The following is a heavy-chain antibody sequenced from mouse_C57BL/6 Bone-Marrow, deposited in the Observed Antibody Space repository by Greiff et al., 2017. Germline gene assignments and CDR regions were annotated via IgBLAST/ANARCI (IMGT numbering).Heavy chain of an antibody. CDR3: ARYDYAFYFDD. D-gene: IGHD2-4*01. CDR1: GYTFTDYY. J-gene: IGHJ2*01. V-gene: IGHV1-26*01. Sequence: VQLQQSGPELVKPGASVKISCKASGYTFTDYYMNWVKQSHGKSLEWIGDINPNDGGTSYNQKFKGKATLTVDKSSSTAYMELRSLTSADSAVYYCARYDYAFYFDDWGQGTTLTVSS. CDR2: INPNDGGT.